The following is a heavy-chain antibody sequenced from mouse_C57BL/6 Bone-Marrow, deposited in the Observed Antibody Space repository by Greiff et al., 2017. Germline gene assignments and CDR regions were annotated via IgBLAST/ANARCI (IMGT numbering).Heavy chain of an antibody. D-gene: IGHD1-1*01. V-gene: IGHV14-3*01. Sequence: EVQLQESVAELVRPGASVKLSCTASGFNIKNTYMHWVKQRPEQGLEWIGRIDPANGNTKYAPQFQGKAPITADTSSNTAYLQLRSLTSEDTAIYYCARLGFYYGSSYLHYFDYWGQGTTLTVSS. CDR2: IDPANGNT. CDR1: GFNIKNTY. CDR3: ARLGFYYGSSYLHYFDY. J-gene: IGHJ2*01.